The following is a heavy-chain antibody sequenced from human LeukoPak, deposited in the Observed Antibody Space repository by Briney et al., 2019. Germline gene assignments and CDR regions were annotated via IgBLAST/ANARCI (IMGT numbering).Heavy chain of an antibody. CDR1: GYSFSGYY. CDR3: ARSSSGGLPALHPN. V-gene: IGHV1-18*04. CDR2: ISAYNGNT. Sequence: GASVKVSCEASGYSFSGYYMHWVRQAPGQGLEWMGWISAYNGNTNYAQKLQGRVTMTTDTSTSTAYMELRSLRSDDTAVYYCARSSSGGLPALHPNWGQGTLVTVSS. J-gene: IGHJ4*02. D-gene: IGHD6-13*01.